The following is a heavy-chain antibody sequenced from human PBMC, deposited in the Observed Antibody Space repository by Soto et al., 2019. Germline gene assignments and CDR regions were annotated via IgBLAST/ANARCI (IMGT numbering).Heavy chain of an antibody. Sequence: PGGSLRLSCAASGFTFSSYGMHWVRQAPGKGLEWVAVISYDGSNKYYADSVKGRFTISRDNSKNTLYLQMNSLRAEDTAVYYCAKESASSYFDWLFQFDYWGQGTLVTVSS. V-gene: IGHV3-30*18. D-gene: IGHD3-9*01. CDR2: ISYDGSNK. CDR3: AKESASSYFDWLFQFDY. J-gene: IGHJ4*02. CDR1: GFTFSSYG.